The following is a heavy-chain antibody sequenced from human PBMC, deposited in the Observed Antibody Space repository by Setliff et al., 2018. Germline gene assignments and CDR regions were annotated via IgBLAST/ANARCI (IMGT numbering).Heavy chain of an antibody. CDR3: ARDRGQVTVNNRYGFYYYGMDV. V-gene: IGHV3-9*01. Sequence: LRLSCAASGFTFSSYAITRVRQAPGKGLEWVSGITGDSDRIAYADSLKGRFTISRDNSKNTVYLRMNALRAEDTGLYYCARDRGQVTVNNRYGFYYYGMDVWGQGTTVTVSS. CDR1: GFTFSSYA. D-gene: IGHD3-16*02. J-gene: IGHJ6*02. CDR2: ITGDSDRI.